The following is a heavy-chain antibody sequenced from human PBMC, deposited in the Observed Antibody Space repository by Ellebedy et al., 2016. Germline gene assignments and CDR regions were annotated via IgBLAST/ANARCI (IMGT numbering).Heavy chain of an antibody. D-gene: IGHD4-17*01. Sequence: GESLKISXGASGFSFNTFFMGWVRQAPGKGLEWVSTISAGGDNTQFADSVKGRFTISRDNSRYTLYLQMDSLRAADTAVYYCYYGHYSGYWGQGTLVTVSS. CDR3: YYGHYSGY. CDR2: ISAGGDNT. CDR1: GFSFNTFF. V-gene: IGHV3-23*01. J-gene: IGHJ4*02.